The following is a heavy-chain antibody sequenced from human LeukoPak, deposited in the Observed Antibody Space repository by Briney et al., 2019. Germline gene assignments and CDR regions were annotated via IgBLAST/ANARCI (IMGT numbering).Heavy chain of an antibody. D-gene: IGHD3-3*01. CDR3: ARGFLEWLFFDY. V-gene: IGHV1-18*04. J-gene: IGHJ4*02. Sequence: ASVKVSCKASGYTFTSYYMHWVRQAPGQGLEWMGWINGYNGNTNYAQKFQGRVTMTTDTSTSTAYMELRSLRSDDTAVYYCARGFLEWLFFDYWGQGTLVTVSS. CDR2: INGYNGNT. CDR1: GYTFTSYY.